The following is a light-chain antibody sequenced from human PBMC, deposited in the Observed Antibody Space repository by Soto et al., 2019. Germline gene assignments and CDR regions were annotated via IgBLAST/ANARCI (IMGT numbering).Light chain of an antibody. CDR1: QTVSNY. Sequence: EIVLTQSPATLSLSPGERATLSCRASQTVSNYLAWYQQKPGQAPGLLIYDASNRATGIPDRFSGSGSGTDFTLTISRLEPEDFAVYYCQQYGSSGTFGQGTKVDIK. CDR3: QQYGSSGT. V-gene: IGKV3-20*01. J-gene: IGKJ1*01. CDR2: DAS.